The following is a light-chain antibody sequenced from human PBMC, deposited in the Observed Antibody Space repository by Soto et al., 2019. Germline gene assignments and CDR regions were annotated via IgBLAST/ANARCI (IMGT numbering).Light chain of an antibody. CDR3: QQVKSYPLT. Sequence: DIELTQSPSFLSASVGDRVTITCRASQGISSSLAWYQQRAGKAPKFLIYAATTLASGAPSRFSGSGSGTDFALTISRLQPEDFATYYCQQVKSYPLTFGGGTKVDIK. J-gene: IGKJ4*01. CDR1: QGISSS. CDR2: AAT. V-gene: IGKV1-9*01.